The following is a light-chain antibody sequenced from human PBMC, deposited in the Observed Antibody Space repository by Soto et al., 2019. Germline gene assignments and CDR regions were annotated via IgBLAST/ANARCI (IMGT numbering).Light chain of an antibody. J-gene: IGKJ1*01. Sequence: EVLMTQSPGTLSVSPGDRVTLSCRASQSISINLAWYQQKPGQAPRLLIYGASTRATGIPARFSGSGSGTEFTLTISSLQSEDFGVYYCQQYNNWPRTFGQGTKV. CDR3: QQYNNWPRT. CDR1: QSISIN. CDR2: GAS. V-gene: IGKV3-15*01.